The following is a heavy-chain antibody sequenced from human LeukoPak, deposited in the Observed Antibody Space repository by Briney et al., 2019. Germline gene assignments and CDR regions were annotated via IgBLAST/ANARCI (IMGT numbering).Heavy chain of an antibody. D-gene: IGHD1-20*01. CDR2: ISSSSSYI. V-gene: IGHV3-21*01. CDR1: GFTFGDYA. Sequence: GGSLRLSCTASGFTFGDYAMSWVRQAPGKGLEWVSSISSSSSYIYYADSVKGRFTISRDNAKNSLYLQMNSLRAEDTAVYYCARHPIYNWNADYWGQGTLVTVSS. J-gene: IGHJ4*02. CDR3: ARHPIYNWNADY.